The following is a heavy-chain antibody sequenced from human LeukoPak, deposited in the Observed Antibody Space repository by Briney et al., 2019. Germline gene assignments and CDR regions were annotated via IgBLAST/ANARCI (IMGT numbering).Heavy chain of an antibody. V-gene: IGHV1-18*01. CDR2: ISGYNGNT. CDR1: GYNFNDYG. J-gene: IGHJ4*02. CDR3: ARDFKYSSSRAAGY. D-gene: IGHD6-6*01. Sequence: VASVKVSFKASGYNFNDYGITWVRQAPGQGLEWMGWISGYNGNTYHAPNLQDRITVTADTSTSTAYLEVKSLTSDDTAMYYCARDFKYSSSRAAGYWGQGTLVTVSS.